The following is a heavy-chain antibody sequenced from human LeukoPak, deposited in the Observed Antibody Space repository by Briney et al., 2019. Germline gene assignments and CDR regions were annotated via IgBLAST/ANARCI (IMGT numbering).Heavy chain of an antibody. J-gene: IGHJ6*03. CDR2: INPNSGGT. CDR1: GYTFTGYY. Sequence: RASVKVSCKASGYTFTGYYMHWVRQAPGQGLEWMGWINPNSGGTNYGQKFQGRVTMTRDTSISTAYMELSRLRPDDTAVYYCARGIAARPPTHYYYYMDVWGKGTTVTVSS. CDR3: ARGIAARPPTHYYYYMDV. D-gene: IGHD6-6*01. V-gene: IGHV1-2*02.